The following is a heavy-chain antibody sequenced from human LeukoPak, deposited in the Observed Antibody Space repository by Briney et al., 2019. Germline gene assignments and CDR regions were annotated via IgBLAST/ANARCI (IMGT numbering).Heavy chain of an antibody. V-gene: IGHV1-24*01. CDR2: FDPEDGET. D-gene: IGHD5-18*01. Sequence: ASVKVSCKVSGYTLTELSMHWVRQAPGKGLEWMGGFDPEDGETIYAQKFQGRVTMTEDTSTDTAYVELSSLRSEDTAVDYCATRGYSYGYPDYWGQGTLVTVSS. J-gene: IGHJ4*02. CDR3: ATRGYSYGYPDY. CDR1: GYTLTELS.